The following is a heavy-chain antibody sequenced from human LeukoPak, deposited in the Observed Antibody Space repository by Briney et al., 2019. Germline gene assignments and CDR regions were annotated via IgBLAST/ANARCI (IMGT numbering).Heavy chain of an antibody. D-gene: IGHD3-9*01. CDR1: GGSFSGYY. CDR2: INHSGST. J-gene: IGHJ4*02. CDR3: AGSTYYDILTGYSLFDY. Sequence: SETLSLTCAVYGGSFSGYYWSWIRQPPGKGLEWIGEINHSGSTNYNPSLKSRATISVDTSKSQFSLKLSSVTAADTAVYYCAGSTYYDILTGYSLFDYWGQGTLVTVSS. V-gene: IGHV4-34*01.